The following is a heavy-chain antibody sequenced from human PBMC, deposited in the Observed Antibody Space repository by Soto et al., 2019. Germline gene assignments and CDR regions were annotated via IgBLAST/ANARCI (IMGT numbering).Heavy chain of an antibody. CDR1: AGSISSSNW. Sequence: SETLSRTCVLSAGSISSSNWLTWFLQPPWKGLEWIGEIYHSGSTNYNPSLQSRVTILIDKSKNQVSLTLTFVTAADTAVYYCARVPYYFDSSGYPGYGMDVWGQGTTVTVSS. CDR3: ARVPYYFDSSGYPGYGMDV. V-gene: IGHV4-4*02. J-gene: IGHJ6*02. D-gene: IGHD3-22*01. CDR2: IYHSGST.